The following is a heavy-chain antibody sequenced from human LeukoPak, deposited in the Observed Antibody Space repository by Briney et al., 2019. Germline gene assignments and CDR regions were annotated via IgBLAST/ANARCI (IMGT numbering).Heavy chain of an antibody. Sequence: GSLRLSCAASGFTFSSYSMNWVRQPPGKGLEWIGSIYYSGSTYYNPSLKSRVTISVDTSKNQFSLKLSSVTAADTAVYYCADWGLLKDAFDIWGQGTMVTVSS. CDR3: ADWGLLKDAFDI. J-gene: IGHJ3*02. CDR2: IYYSGST. CDR1: GFTFSSYSMN. V-gene: IGHV4-59*05. D-gene: IGHD7-27*01.